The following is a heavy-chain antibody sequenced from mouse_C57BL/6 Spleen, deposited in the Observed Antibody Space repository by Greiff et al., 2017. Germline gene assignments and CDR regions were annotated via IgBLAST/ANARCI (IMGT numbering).Heavy chain of an antibody. J-gene: IGHJ4*01. V-gene: IGHV1-18*01. CDR1: GYTFTDYY. D-gene: IGHD1-1*01. Sequence: EVQLQQSGPELVQPGASVTIPCKASGYTFTDYYMDWVKQSHGKSLEWIGDINPNNGGTTYNQKFKGKATLTVDKSSSTAYRELRSLTSEDTAVYYCARTYYPYARDYWGQGTSVTVSS. CDR2: INPNNGGT. CDR3: ARTYYPYARDY.